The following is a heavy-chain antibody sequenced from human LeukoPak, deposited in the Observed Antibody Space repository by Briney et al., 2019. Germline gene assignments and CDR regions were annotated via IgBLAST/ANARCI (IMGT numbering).Heavy chain of an antibody. D-gene: IGHD1-26*01. J-gene: IGHJ3*02. Sequence: RTGGSLRLSCAASGFTFSSYAMHWVRQAPGKGLEWVAVISYDGSNKYYADSVKGRFTISRDNSKNTLYLQMNSLRAEDTAVYYCARDPPYSGSYSEGFGAFDIWGQGTMVTVSS. CDR3: ARDPPYSGSYSEGFGAFDI. CDR1: GFTFSSYA. CDR2: ISYDGSNK. V-gene: IGHV3-30-3*01.